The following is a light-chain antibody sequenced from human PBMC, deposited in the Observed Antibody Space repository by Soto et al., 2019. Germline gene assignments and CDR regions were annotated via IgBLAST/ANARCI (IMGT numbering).Light chain of an antibody. J-gene: IGKJ1*01. Sequence: EIVLTQSPGTLSLSPGERATLSCRASQSVSSTYLAWYQQKPSQAPRLLVYGASSRATGIPDRFSGSGSGTDFTLTISRLEPEDFAVYYCQQYGSSSQTFGQETNVEI. V-gene: IGKV3-20*01. CDR2: GAS. CDR3: QQYGSSSQT. CDR1: QSVSSTY.